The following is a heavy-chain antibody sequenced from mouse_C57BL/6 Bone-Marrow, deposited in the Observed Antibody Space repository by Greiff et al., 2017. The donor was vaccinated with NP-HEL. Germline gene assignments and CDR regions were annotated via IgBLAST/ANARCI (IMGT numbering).Heavy chain of an antibody. D-gene: IGHD2-2*01. V-gene: IGHV6-6*01. Sequence: EVKLVESGGGLVQPGGSMKLSCAASGFTFSDAWMDWVRQSPEKGLEWVAEIRNKANNHATYYAESVRGRFTISRDDSKSSVYLQMNSLRAEDTGIYYCTRRLGYYFDYWGQGTTLTVSS. CDR2: IRNKANNHAT. CDR3: TRRLGYYFDY. J-gene: IGHJ2*01. CDR1: GFTFSDAW.